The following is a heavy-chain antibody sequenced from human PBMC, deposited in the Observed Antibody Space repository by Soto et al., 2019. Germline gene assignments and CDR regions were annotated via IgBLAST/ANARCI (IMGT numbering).Heavy chain of an antibody. CDR3: ARDIGAAAGSVYDY. CDR1: GFTVSSNY. J-gene: IGHJ4*02. D-gene: IGHD6-13*01. V-gene: IGHV3-53*01. CDR2: IYSGGST. Sequence: GGSLRLSCAASGFTVSSNYMSWVRQAPGKGLEWVSVIYSGGSTYYADSVKGRFTISRDNSKNTLYLQMDSLRAEDTAVYYCARDIGAAAGSVYDYWGQGTLVTVSS.